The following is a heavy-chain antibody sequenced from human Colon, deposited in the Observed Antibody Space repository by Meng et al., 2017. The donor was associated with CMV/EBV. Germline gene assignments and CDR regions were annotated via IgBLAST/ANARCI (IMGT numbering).Heavy chain of an antibody. CDR2: TSYDGSSK. CDR3: AKDGRDGFNDFDS. V-gene: IGHV3-30-3*01. J-gene: IGHJ4*02. D-gene: IGHD5-24*01. CDR1: GFTFGHFA. Sequence: GSGFTFGHFAMQWVRQAPGKGLEWVAFTSYDGSSKKYADSVKGRFTISRENSQNTLYLDMNSLRVEDTALYYCAKDGRDGFNDFDSWGQGTLVTVSS.